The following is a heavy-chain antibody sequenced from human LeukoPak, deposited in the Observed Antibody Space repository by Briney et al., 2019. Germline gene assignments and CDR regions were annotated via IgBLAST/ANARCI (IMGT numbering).Heavy chain of an antibody. Sequence: SVKVSCKASGGTFSSYAISWVRQAPGQGLEWMGGIIPIFGTANYAQKFQGRVTMTRDTSISTAYMELSRLRSDDTAVYYCARDAQLGDDYWGQGTLVTVSS. J-gene: IGHJ4*02. CDR2: IIPIFGTA. CDR1: GGTFSSYA. V-gene: IGHV1-69*05. D-gene: IGHD7-27*01. CDR3: ARDAQLGDDY.